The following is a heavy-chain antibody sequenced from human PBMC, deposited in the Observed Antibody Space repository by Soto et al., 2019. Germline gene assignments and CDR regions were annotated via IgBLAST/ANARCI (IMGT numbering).Heavy chain of an antibody. Sequence: SETLSLTCTVSGGSLRSGSYYWSWIRQPPGKGLEWIGYIYHGGATTYNASLKSRVTISVXTSKNQFFLKVNSVTAADTAVYYCAKDLAPQTYYYDISGYYLGYYFDYWGQGTMVTVPS. D-gene: IGHD3-22*01. V-gene: IGHV4-61*01. CDR3: AKDLAPQTYYYDISGYYLGYYFDY. CDR1: GGSLRSGSYY. J-gene: IGHJ4*02. CDR2: IYHGGAT.